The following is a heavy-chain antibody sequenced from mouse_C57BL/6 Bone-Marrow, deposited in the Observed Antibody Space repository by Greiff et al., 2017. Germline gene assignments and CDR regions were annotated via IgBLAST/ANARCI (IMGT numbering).Heavy chain of an antibody. V-gene: IGHV2-9-1*01. CDR3: GRNKDYGNYDFDY. CDR1: GFSLTSYA. Sequence: VQGVESGPGLVAPSQSLSITCTVSGFSLTSYAISWVRQPPGKGLEWLGVIWTGGGTNDNSALKSRLSISKDNSKSHVFLKRNSLQTDDTARYYCGRNKDYGNYDFDYWGQGTTLTVSS. J-gene: IGHJ2*01. D-gene: IGHD2-1*01. CDR2: IWTGGGT.